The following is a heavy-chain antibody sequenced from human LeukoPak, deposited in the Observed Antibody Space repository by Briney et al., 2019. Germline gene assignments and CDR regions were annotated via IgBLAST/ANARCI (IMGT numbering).Heavy chain of an antibody. CDR2: IWYDGSNK. CDR1: GFTFSSYD. V-gene: IGHV3-30*02. J-gene: IGHJ4*02. D-gene: IGHD7-27*01. Sequence: GGSLRLSCAASGFTFSSYDMHWVRQAPGKGLDWVAFIWYDGSNKYYTDSVKGRFTISRDNSKNTLFLQMNSLRAEDTAVYYCARGDWGMNYFDYWGQGTLVTVSS. CDR3: ARGDWGMNYFDY.